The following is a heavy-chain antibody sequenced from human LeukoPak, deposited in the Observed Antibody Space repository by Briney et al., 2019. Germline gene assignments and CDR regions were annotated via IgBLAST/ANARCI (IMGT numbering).Heavy chain of an antibody. V-gene: IGHV5-51*01. J-gene: IGHJ4*02. CDR3: ATSESQTKFDY. Sequence: GKSLKISCKGSGYSFTSHWIGWVRQMPGKGLEWMGIIFPGDSDTAYSPSFQGQVTISADKSINTAYLQWNSLKASDSAMYYCATSESQTKFDYWGQGILVTVSS. D-gene: IGHD1/OR15-1a*01. CDR2: IFPGDSDT. CDR1: GYSFTSHW.